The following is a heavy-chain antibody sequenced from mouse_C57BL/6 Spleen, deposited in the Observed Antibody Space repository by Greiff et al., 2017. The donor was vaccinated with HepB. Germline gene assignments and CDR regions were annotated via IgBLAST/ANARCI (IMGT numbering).Heavy chain of an antibody. J-gene: IGHJ2*01. CDR2: IYPGDGDT. CDR1: GYAFSSYW. CDR3: ARYMIPTEGLYFDY. Sequence: VQLQQSGAELVKPGASVKISCKASGYAFSSYWMNWVKQRPGKGLEWIGQIYPGDGDTNYNGKFKGKATLTADKSSSTAYMQLSSLTSEDSAVYFCARYMIPTEGLYFDYWGQGTTLTVSS. D-gene: IGHD2-4*01. V-gene: IGHV1-80*01.